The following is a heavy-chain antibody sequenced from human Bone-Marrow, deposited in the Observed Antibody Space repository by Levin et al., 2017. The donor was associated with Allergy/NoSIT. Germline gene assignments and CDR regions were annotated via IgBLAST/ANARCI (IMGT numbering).Heavy chain of an antibody. Sequence: GGSLRLSCAASGFTFSSYWMHWVRQAPGKGLVWVSRINSDGSSTSYADSVKGRFTISRDNAKNTLYLQMNSLRAEDTAVYYCARVSLEDYYDSSGYYSFWDYWGQGTLVTVSS. V-gene: IGHV3-74*01. CDR1: GFTFSSYW. D-gene: IGHD3-22*01. CDR2: INSDGSST. CDR3: ARVSLEDYYDSSGYYSFWDY. J-gene: IGHJ4*02.